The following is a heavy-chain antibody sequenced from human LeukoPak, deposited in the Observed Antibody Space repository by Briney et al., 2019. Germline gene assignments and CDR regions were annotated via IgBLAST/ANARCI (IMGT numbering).Heavy chain of an antibody. CDR3: VRGTRSNSF. J-gene: IGHJ4*02. V-gene: IGHV3-23*01. CDR2: ISGSGGST. D-gene: IGHD6-6*01. CDR1: GFTFRRYA. Sequence: GGSLRLSCAASGFTFRRYAMSWVRQAPGKGLEWVSAISGSGGSTYYADSVKGRFTISRDNSKNTLYLQMNSLRAEDTAVYYGVRGTRSNSFWGQGTQVTVSS.